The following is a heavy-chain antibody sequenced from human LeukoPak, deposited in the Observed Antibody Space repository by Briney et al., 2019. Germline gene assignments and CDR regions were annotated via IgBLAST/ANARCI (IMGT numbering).Heavy chain of an antibody. D-gene: IGHD6-25*01. CDR2: INPNSGGT. CDR1: GYTFTGYY. V-gene: IGHV1-2*02. Sequence: GAPVKVSCKASGYTFTGYYMHWVRQAPGQGLEWTGWINPNSGGTNYAQKFQGRVTMTRDTSISTAYMELSRLRSDDTAVYYCARDPRVIRQRGNNWFDPWGQGTLVTVSS. CDR3: ARDPRVIRQRGNNWFDP. J-gene: IGHJ5*02.